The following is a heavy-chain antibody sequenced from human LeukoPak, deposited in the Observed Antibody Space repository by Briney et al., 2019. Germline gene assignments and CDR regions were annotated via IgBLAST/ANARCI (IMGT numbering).Heavy chain of an antibody. CDR3: ARDRFYYYDSSGYYQLGY. V-gene: IGHV1-2*02. D-gene: IGHD3-22*01. CDR2: INPNSGGT. Sequence: ASVKVSCKASGYTFTSYGISWVRQAPGQGLEWMGWINPNSGGTNYAQKFQGRVTMTRDTSISTAYMELSRLRSDDTAVYYCARDRFYYYDSSGYYQLGYWGQGTLVTVSS. J-gene: IGHJ4*02. CDR1: GYTFTSYG.